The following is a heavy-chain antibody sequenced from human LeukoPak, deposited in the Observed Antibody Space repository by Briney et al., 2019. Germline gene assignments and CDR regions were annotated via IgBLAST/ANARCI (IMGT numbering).Heavy chain of an antibody. CDR2: ISAYNGNT. CDR1: GYTFTRYG. Sequence: GASVKVSCKASGYTFTRYGISWVRQAPGQGLEWMGWISAYNGNTNYAQKLQGRVTMTTDTSTSTAYMELRSLRSDDTAVYYCARDYKDDILTGPMGYYGMDVWGQGTTVTVSS. CDR3: ARDYKDDILTGPMGYYGMDV. D-gene: IGHD3-9*01. V-gene: IGHV1-18*01. J-gene: IGHJ6*02.